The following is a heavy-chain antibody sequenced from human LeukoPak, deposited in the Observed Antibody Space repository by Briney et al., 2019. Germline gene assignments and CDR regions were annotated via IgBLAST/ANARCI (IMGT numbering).Heavy chain of an antibody. CDR1: GLTFSSYS. V-gene: IGHV3-48*01. D-gene: IGHD3-9*01. J-gene: IGHJ6*03. CDR2: ISSSSSTI. Sequence: GGSLRLSCAASGLTFSSYSMNWVHQAPGKGLEWVSYISSSSSTIYYADSVKGRFTISRDNAKNSLYLQMNSLRAEDTAVYYCARVPNDILTGYPYYYYMDVWGKGTTVTVSS. CDR3: ARVPNDILTGYPYYYYMDV.